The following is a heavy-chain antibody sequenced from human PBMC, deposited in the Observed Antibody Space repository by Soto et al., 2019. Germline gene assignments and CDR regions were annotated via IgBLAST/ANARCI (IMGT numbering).Heavy chain of an antibody. D-gene: IGHD5-12*01. V-gene: IGHV1-18*04. Sequence: QVQLVQSGAEMKKPGASVTVSCKASGYTLTSYSISWVRQAPGQGLEWMGWISGLNGNTNYAQTFQGRVTMTTDTTTSTAYLDLRSIRSDDTAVYYCARDPSIGVSGRGGCDHWGQGTLVTVSS. CDR1: GYTLTSYS. J-gene: IGHJ4*02. CDR3: ARDPSIGVSGRGGCDH. CDR2: ISGLNGNT.